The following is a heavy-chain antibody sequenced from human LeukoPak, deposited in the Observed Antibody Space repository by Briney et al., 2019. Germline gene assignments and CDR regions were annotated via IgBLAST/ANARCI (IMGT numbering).Heavy chain of an antibody. J-gene: IGHJ2*01. CDR2: ISSSGSTI. CDR1: GFTFSDYY. CDR3: AKDTGYYGSGSHFGYFDL. D-gene: IGHD3-10*01. V-gene: IGHV3-11*01. Sequence: GGSLRLSCAASGFTFSDYYMSWIRQAPGKGLEWVSYISSSGSTIYYADSVKGRFTISRDNSKNTLYLQMNSLRAEDTAVYYCAKDTGYYGSGSHFGYFDLWGRGTLVTVSS.